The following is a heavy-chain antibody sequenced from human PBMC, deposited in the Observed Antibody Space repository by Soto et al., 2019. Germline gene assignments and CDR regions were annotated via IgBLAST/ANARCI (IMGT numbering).Heavy chain of an antibody. Sequence: QVQLVQSGAEVKKPGASVKVSCKTSGYTFTTYGISWVRQAPGQGFEWMGWISANNGNTNHAQKFRGRISMTTDTSTSTAYMEVRGLRSDDTAVYYCAREGRGYEDYWGQGTLVIVSS. CDR3: AREGRGYEDY. J-gene: IGHJ4*02. D-gene: IGHD5-12*01. V-gene: IGHV1-18*01. CDR2: ISANNGNT. CDR1: GYTFTTYG.